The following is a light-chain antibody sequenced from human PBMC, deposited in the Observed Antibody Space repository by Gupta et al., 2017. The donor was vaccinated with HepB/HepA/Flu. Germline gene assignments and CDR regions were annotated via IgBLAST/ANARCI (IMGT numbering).Light chain of an antibody. V-gene: IGKV4-1*01. J-gene: IGKJ5*01. CDR2: GAS. CDR1: QSRVPSSSNKNF. Sequence: IVMTQSPHSLAVSLGARATITCKSSQSRVPSSSNKNFSAWYQQKPGQPPQLLNRGASTPESGVPDRMSGRGSATYIPLTSSIRPAEDVVVYCSQREDDPPVTFGQGTRLEIK. CDR3: QREDDPPVT.